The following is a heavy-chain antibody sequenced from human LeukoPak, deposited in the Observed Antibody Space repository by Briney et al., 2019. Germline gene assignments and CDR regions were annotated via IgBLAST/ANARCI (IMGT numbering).Heavy chain of an antibody. V-gene: IGHV4-4*09. Sequence: SETLSLTCTVSGGSISGGYWSWIRQPPGRGLEWIGYVYTSGSTNYDPSLKSRVTISVDTSKSQFALKLSSVTAADTAVYYCAKSYFDYSTYYSYYFDLWGQGALVTVSS. CDR3: AKSYFDYSTYYSYYFDL. CDR1: GGSISGGY. CDR2: VYTSGST. D-gene: IGHD4-11*01. J-gene: IGHJ4*02.